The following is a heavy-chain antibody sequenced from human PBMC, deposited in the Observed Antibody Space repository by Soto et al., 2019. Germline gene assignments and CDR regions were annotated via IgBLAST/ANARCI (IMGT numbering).Heavy chain of an antibody. J-gene: IGHJ4*02. D-gene: IGHD3-3*01. V-gene: IGHV4-39*01. CDR1: GGSISSSSYY. CDR2: IYYSGST. Sequence: SETLSLTCTVSGGSISSSSYYWGWIRQPPGKGLEWIGSIYYSGSTYYNPSLKSRVTISVDTSKNQFSLKLSSVTAADTAVYYCASFYDFWRGYPSEPTDYWGQGTLVTVS. CDR3: ASFYDFWRGYPSEPTDY.